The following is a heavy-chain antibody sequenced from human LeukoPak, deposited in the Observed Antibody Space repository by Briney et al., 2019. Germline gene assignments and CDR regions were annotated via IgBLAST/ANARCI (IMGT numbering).Heavy chain of an antibody. V-gene: IGHV4-59*01. CDR3: ARQIYGSGSYYPLDY. Sequence: MPSETLSLTCTVSDGSISSYYWSWIRQPPGEGLEWIGYIYYTGSTNYNPSLESRVTMSVDTSKNQFSLKLGSVTTADTAVYYCARQIYGSGSYYPLDYWGQGILVTVSS. J-gene: IGHJ4*02. CDR2: IYYTGST. D-gene: IGHD3-10*01. CDR1: DGSISSYY.